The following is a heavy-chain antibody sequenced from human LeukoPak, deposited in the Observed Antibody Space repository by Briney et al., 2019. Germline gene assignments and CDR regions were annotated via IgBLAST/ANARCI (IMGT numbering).Heavy chain of an antibody. J-gene: IGHJ4*02. CDR3: TGQEYSSSPGDY. D-gene: IGHD6-6*01. Sequence: GGSLKLFCAASGFTFSGSGMHWVRQAAGKGLEWVGRIRIKANNYATAYAASVSGRLTISRDDSRNRAYLQMNSMKTEDTAVYYCTGQEYSSSPGDYWGQGTLVTVSS. CDR1: GFTFSGSG. CDR2: IRIKANNYAT. V-gene: IGHV3-73*01.